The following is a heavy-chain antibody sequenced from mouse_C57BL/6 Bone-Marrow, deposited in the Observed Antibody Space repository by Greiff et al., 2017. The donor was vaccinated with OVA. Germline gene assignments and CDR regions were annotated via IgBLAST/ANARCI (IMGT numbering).Heavy chain of an antibody. CDR3: ARGGDSPLAY. Sequence: DVMLVESGGGLVQPGGSLKLSCAASGFTFSDYGMAWVRQAPRKGPEWVAFLSNLAYSIYYADTVTGRFTISRENAKNTLYLEMSSLRSEDTAMYYCARGGDSPLAYWGQGTLVTVSA. CDR1: GFTFSDYG. J-gene: IGHJ3*01. D-gene: IGHD2-13*01. V-gene: IGHV5-15*01. CDR2: LSNLAYSI.